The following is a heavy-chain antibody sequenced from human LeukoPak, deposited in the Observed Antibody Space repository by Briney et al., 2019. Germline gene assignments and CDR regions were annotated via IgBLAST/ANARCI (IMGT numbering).Heavy chain of an antibody. CDR3: ARDRGLRGLLLTPYY. CDR1: GYTFTSYG. V-gene: IGHV1-18*01. Sequence: ASVKVSCKASGYTFTSYGISWVRQAPGQGLEWMGWISAYNGNTNYAQKLQGRVTTTTDTSTSTAYMELRSLRSDDTAVYYCARDRGLRGLLLTPYYWGQGTLVTVSS. J-gene: IGHJ4*02. D-gene: IGHD3-22*01. CDR2: ISAYNGNT.